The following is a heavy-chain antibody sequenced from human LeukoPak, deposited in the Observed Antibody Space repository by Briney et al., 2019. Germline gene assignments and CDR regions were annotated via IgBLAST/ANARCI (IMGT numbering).Heavy chain of an antibody. CDR1: GFTFSSYG. V-gene: IGHV3-30*03. CDR3: ARDQLRYFDWLLQDDAFDI. CDR2: ISYDGSNK. J-gene: IGHJ3*02. Sequence: GGSLRLSCAASGFTFSSYGMHWVRQAPGKGLEWVAVISYDGSNKYYADSVKGRFTISRDNSKNTLYLQMNSLRAEDTAVYYCARDQLRYFDWLLQDDAFDIWGQGTMVTVSS. D-gene: IGHD3-9*01.